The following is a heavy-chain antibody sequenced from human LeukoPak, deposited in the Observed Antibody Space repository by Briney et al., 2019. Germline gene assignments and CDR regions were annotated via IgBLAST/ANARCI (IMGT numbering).Heavy chain of an antibody. Sequence: GGSLRLSCAVTGFNLRTYWIHWVRHSPGRGLEWVARINGEGSRISYADSVRGRFTISRDNAKNTAYLQTNSQRAEDTALYYCARDPGYYYYGMDVWGQGTTVVVSS. CDR2: INGEGSRI. J-gene: IGHJ6*02. V-gene: IGHV3-74*01. CDR1: GFNLRTYW. CDR3: ARDPGYYYYGMDV.